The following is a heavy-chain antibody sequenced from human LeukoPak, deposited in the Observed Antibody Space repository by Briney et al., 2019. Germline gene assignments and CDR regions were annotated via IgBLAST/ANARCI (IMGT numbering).Heavy chain of an antibody. CDR3: ARELYSYGQDV. Sequence: PSETLSLTCTVSGGSISSGDYYWTWIRQPPGKGLEWIGYIYYSGSTYYNPSLKSRVTMSVDTSKNQFSLKLSSVTAADTAVYYCARELYSYGQDVWGQGTTVTVSS. V-gene: IGHV4-30-4*02. CDR2: IYYSGST. D-gene: IGHD5-18*01. CDR1: GGSISSGDYY. J-gene: IGHJ6*02.